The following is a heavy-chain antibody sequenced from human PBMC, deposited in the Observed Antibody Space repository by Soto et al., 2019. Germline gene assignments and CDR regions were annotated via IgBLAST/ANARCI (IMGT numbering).Heavy chain of an antibody. CDR1: GGTSSLNT. Sequence: QVQLVQSGAEVKKPGSSVKVSCKASGGTSSLNTNTLVRQAPGQGLEWMGRIIPVLDRAHYAHQFQDRLTISADKSTSTAYMELSSLTADDTAVYFCAREGNPLDLWGQGKMVSVSS. CDR3: AREGNPLDL. J-gene: IGHJ3*01. V-gene: IGHV1-69*04. CDR2: IIPVLDRA. D-gene: IGHD6-13*01.